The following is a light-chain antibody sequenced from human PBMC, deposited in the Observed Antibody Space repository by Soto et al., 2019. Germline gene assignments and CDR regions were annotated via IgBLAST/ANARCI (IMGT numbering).Light chain of an antibody. CDR3: QQYGNSLSN. CDR2: GAS. CDR1: QSVSSIY. Sequence: EIVLTQSPGTLSLSPGEGATLSCRASQSVSSIYLAWYQQKPGQAPRLLIYGASSRATGIPDRCSGSGSGTDFTLTISRLEPEDFAVYYCQQYGNSLSNFGGGTKV. J-gene: IGKJ4*01. V-gene: IGKV3-20*01.